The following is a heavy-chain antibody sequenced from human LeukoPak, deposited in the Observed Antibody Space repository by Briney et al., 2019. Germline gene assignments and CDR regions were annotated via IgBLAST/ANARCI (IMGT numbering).Heavy chain of an antibody. V-gene: IGHV1-46*01. J-gene: IGHJ4*02. D-gene: IGHD3-10*01. CDR3: ARAMVRGLSNPFDY. CDR2: INPNGGST. Sequence: ASVKVSCKASEYTFTNYFLRWVRQAPGQGLEWMGIINPNGGSTSYAQNFQGRVTMTRDTSTSTVYMELSSLRSEDTAVYYCARAMVRGLSNPFDYWGQGTLVTVSS. CDR1: EYTFTNYF.